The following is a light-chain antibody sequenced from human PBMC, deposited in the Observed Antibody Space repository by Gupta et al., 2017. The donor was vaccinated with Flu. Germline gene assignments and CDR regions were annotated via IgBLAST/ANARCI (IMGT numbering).Light chain of an antibody. Sequence: DIQLTQSPSSVSASVGDRVTITCRASQGLNSWLAWYQQKPGKAPKLLIRATSSLQSGVPSRFSGSESGTDFTLTISSLQPEGFATYYCQQAKSFPRTFGQGTKVEIK. CDR3: QQAKSFPRT. J-gene: IGKJ1*01. CDR1: QGLNSW. V-gene: IGKV1-12*01. CDR2: ATS.